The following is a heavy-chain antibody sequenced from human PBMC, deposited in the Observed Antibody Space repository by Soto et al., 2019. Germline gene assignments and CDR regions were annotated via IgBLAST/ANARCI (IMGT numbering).Heavy chain of an antibody. D-gene: IGHD2-2*01. J-gene: IGHJ5*02. CDR2: IYRTGHT. CDR3: ARSIVTPSAMFDH. Sequence: QLQLLESGSRLVKPSQTLSLTCAVSCGSVNRGGYSWRWIRQTPGKGLEWLAYIYRTGHTIYNPSLNSLDTISLDEPYNQFSLHLTSVTAADTAVYYCARSIVTPSAMFDHWGQGLLVTVSS. CDR1: CGSVNRGGYS. V-gene: IGHV4-30-2*01.